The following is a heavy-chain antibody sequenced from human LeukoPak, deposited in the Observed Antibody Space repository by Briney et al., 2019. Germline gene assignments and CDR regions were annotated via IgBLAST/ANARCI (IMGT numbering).Heavy chain of an antibody. CDR1: GYTFTSCD. V-gene: IGHV1-8*01. D-gene: IGHD6-19*01. CDR2: MNPNSVNK. J-gene: IGHJ4*02. CDR3: TRGSSGRRDN. Sequence: SVKVSRKASGYTFTSCDINWVRQATGQGLEWMGWMNPNSVNKGYGQSFQGRITMTRDNSIGTAYMELNNLTSEDTAMYYCTRGSSGRRDNWGQGTLV.